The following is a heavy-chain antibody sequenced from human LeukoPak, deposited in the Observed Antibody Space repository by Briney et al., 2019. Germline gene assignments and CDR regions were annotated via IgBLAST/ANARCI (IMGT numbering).Heavy chain of an antibody. CDR2: TYYRSKWYN. J-gene: IGHJ4*02. V-gene: IGHV6-1*01. Sequence: SQTLSLTCAISGDSVSSNSAAWNWIRQSPSRGIEWLGRTYYRSKWYNDYAVSVKSRITINPDTSKNQFSLQLNSVTPEDTAVYYCARDQVGGWLGLEGYYFDYWGQGTLVTVSS. D-gene: IGHD6-19*01. CDR1: GDSVSSNSAA. CDR3: ARDQVGGWLGLEGYYFDY.